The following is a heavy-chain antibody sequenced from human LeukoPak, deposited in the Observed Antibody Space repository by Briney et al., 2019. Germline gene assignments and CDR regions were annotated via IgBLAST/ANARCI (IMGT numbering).Heavy chain of an antibody. CDR1: GFTFSDHY. J-gene: IGHJ6*03. CDR3: VRILEGYSYYMDA. V-gene: IGHV3-11*04. CDR2: ISGNGKSI. Sequence: GGSLRLSCAGSGFTFSDHYINWIRQAPGKGLEWIAFISGNGKSIFYADSVKGRFTISRDNAKNSLFLQMDSLRAEDTAVYYCVRILEGYSYYMDAWGKGTTVIVSS.